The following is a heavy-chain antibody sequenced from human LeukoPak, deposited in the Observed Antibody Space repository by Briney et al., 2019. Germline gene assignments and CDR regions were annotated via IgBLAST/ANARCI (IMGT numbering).Heavy chain of an antibody. CDR2: IYTSGST. CDR3: AREVYYGSNWFDP. J-gene: IGHJ5*02. Sequence: PSETLSLTCTVSGGSISGGSYYWSWIRQPAGKGLEWIGRIYTSGSTNYNPSLKSRVTISVDTSKNQFSLKLSSVTAADTAVYHCAREVYYGSNWFDPWGQGTLVTVSS. CDR1: GGSISGGSYY. D-gene: IGHD3-10*01. V-gene: IGHV4-61*02.